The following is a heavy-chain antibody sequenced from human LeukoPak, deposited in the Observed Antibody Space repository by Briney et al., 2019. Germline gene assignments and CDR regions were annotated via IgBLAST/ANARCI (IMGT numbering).Heavy chain of an antibody. V-gene: IGHV1-69-2*01. D-gene: IGHD1-7*01. Sequence: VKVSCEVSGYTPTDYYMHWVQQAPGKGLEWMGLVDPENGETVYAEKFQCRVTMTADTSTDTAYLELSGLRSEDTAVYYCATGQTGTHGYWGQGTLVTVSS. CDR2: VDPENGET. CDR3: ATGQTGTHGY. CDR1: GYTPTDYY. J-gene: IGHJ4*02.